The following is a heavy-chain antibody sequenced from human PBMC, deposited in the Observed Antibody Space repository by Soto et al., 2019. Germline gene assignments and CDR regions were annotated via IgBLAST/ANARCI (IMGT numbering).Heavy chain of an antibody. Sequence: ASVKVSCKASGYSFTGYSMHWVRQAPGKGLEWMGWFDPENGETIYARKFQGWVTMTEDTSTDTAYMELRSLRSEDTAVCCCATGPGYYYYYYMDVWGKGTTVTVSS. J-gene: IGHJ6*03. CDR1: GYSFTGYS. V-gene: IGHV1-24*01. CDR3: ATGPGYYYYYYMDV. CDR2: FDPENGET.